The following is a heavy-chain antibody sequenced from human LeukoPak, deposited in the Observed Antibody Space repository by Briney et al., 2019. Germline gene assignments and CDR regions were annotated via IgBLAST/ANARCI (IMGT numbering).Heavy chain of an antibody. D-gene: IGHD6-13*01. CDR2: ISWNSGSI. CDR3: AKDLSLRQLDFSLFDY. CDR1: GFTFDDYA. V-gene: IGHV3-9*01. Sequence: PGGSLRLSCAASGFTFDDYAMHWVRQAPGKGLEWVSGISWNSGSIGYADSVKGRFTISRDNAKNSLYLQMNSLRAEDTALYYCAKDLSLRQLDFSLFDYWGQGTLVTVSS. J-gene: IGHJ4*02.